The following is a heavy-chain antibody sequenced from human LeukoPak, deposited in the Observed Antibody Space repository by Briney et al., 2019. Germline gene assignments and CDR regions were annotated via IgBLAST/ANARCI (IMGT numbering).Heavy chain of an antibody. CDR1: VFTFSSYW. V-gene: IGHV3-7*01. J-gene: IGHJ4*02. CDR2: IKQDGSEK. CDR3: ARLIVGAIDY. Sequence: LTGGALRLSCAASVFTFSSYWMSWVRQAPGKGLEWVANIKQDGSEKYYVDSVEGRFTISRDNAKNSLYLQMNSLGAEDTAVYYCARLIVGAIDYWGQGTLVTVSS. D-gene: IGHD1-26*01.